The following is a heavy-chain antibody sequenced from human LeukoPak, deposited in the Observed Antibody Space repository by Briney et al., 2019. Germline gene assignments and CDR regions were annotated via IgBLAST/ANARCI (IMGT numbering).Heavy chain of an antibody. J-gene: IGHJ3*02. Sequence: MPSETLSLTCTVSGYSISSGYYWGWIRQPPGKGLEWIGSIYHSGSTYYNPSLKSRVTVSVDTSKNQFSLKLSSVTAADTAVYYCARVFGVVIRSEWAFDIWGQGTMVTVSS. CDR3: ARVFGVVIRSEWAFDI. CDR2: IYHSGST. CDR1: GYSISSGYY. D-gene: IGHD3-3*01. V-gene: IGHV4-38-2*02.